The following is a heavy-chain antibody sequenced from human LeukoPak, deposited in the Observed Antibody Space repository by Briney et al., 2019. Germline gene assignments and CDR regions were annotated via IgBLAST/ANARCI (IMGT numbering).Heavy chain of an antibody. CDR3: AREGRLTFGGTYGMDV. D-gene: IGHD3-16*01. Sequence: GGSLRLSCAASGFTFTSYAMTWVRQATGKGLEWVSAIGTAGDTYYPGSVKGRFTISRENAKNSLYLQMNSLRAGDTAVYYCAREGRLTFGGTYGMDVWGQGTTVTVSS. CDR2: IGTAGDT. V-gene: IGHV3-13*01. CDR1: GFTFTSYA. J-gene: IGHJ6*02.